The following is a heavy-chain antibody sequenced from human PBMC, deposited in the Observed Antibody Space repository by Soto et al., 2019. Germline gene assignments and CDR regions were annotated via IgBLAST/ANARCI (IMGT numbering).Heavy chain of an antibody. CDR3: AKDLERPGYPVYYFDY. D-gene: IGHD1-1*01. CDR2: ISGSGGST. J-gene: IGHJ4*02. V-gene: IGHV3-23*01. CDR1: GFTFSSYA. Sequence: PGGSLRLSCAASGFTFSSYAMSWVRQAPGKGLEWVSAISGSGGSTYYADSVKGRFTISRDNSKNTLYLQMNSLRAEDTAVYYCAKDLERPGYPVYYFDYWGQGTLVTVSS.